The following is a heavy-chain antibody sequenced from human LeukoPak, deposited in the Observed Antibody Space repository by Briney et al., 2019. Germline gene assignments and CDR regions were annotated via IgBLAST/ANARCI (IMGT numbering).Heavy chain of an antibody. CDR3: ARWYYYSRGWQFDY. Sequence: SETLSLTCTDSVGSLSHGRYYWSWIRQPPGKGLEWIGYIYYSGSTNYNPSLKSRVTISVDTSKNQFSLNLSSVSVADTAVYYCARWYYYSRGWQFDYWGQGTLVTVSS. CDR2: IYYSGST. CDR1: VGSLSHGRYY. J-gene: IGHJ4*02. D-gene: IGHD3-22*01. V-gene: IGHV4-61*01.